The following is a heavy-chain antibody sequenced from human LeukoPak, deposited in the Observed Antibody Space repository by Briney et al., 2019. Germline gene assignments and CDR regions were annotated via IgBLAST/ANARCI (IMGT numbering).Heavy chain of an antibody. D-gene: IGHD3-9*01. CDR1: GFTFSDYY. Sequence: GGSLRLSCAASGFTFSDYYMIWIPQSPGKALDWASYISRSGSTIYYAHSEEARFTLPRDNAKNSLYLQMNSLRAEDTAVYYCARAPSYYDILTGYADYWGQGTLVTVSS. CDR3: ARAPSYYDILTGYADY. J-gene: IGHJ4*02. V-gene: IGHV3-11*01. CDR2: ISRSGSTI.